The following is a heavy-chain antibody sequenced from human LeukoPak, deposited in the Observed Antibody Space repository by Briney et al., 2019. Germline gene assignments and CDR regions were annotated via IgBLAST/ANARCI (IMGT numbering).Heavy chain of an antibody. CDR3: ARDMGILWFGELFSAGSEDAFDI. Sequence: GGSLRLSCAASGFTFSSYAMSWVRQAPGKGLEWVSGISTSGGSTSYADSVKGRFTISRDNPRNTLYMQMNSLRAEDTAVYYCARDMGILWFGELFSAGSEDAFDIWGQGTMVTVSS. CDR1: GFTFSSYA. J-gene: IGHJ3*02. CDR2: ISTSGGST. V-gene: IGHV3-23*01. D-gene: IGHD3-10*01.